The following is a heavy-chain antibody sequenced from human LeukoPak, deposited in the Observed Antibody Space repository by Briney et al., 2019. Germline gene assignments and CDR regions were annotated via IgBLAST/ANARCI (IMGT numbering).Heavy chain of an antibody. V-gene: IGHV3-74*01. CDR2: INSDGSST. CDR3: VRSFDY. Sequence: PGGSLRLSCAASGFTVSSNYMSWVRQAPGKGLVWVSRINSDGSSTTYADSVKGRFTISRDNAKNTLYLQMNSLRAEDTAVYYCVRSFDYWGQGTLVTVSS. J-gene: IGHJ4*02. CDR1: GFTVSSNY.